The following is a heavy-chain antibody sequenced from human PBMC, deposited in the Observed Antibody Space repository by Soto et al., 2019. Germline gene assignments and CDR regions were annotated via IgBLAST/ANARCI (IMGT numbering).Heavy chain of an antibody. CDR3: ARQVITFGEVIDHDTPHYFDY. J-gene: IGHJ4*02. D-gene: IGHD3-16*02. CDR2: IYPGDSDT. V-gene: IGHV5-51*01. Sequence: PGESLKISSKGSGYTFTSYCIGWVRQIGGKGLERMGIIYPGDSDTRYSPSFQGQVTISADKSISTAYLQWSSLKASDNAMYYCARQVITFGEVIDHDTPHYFDYWGQGTLVTVPS. CDR1: GYTFTSYC.